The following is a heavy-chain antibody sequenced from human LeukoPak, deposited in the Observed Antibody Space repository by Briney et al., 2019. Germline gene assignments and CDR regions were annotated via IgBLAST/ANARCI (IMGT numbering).Heavy chain of an antibody. D-gene: IGHD2-21*01. Sequence: GGSLRLSCAASGFTFSSYAMSWVRQAPGKGLEWVSAISGSGGSTYFADSVKGRFTISRDNSKNTLYLQMNSLRAEDTAVYYCAKFLPTHIVVANYYFDYWGQGTLVTVSS. CDR2: ISGSGGST. CDR3: AKFLPTHIVVANYYFDY. CDR1: GFTFSSYA. V-gene: IGHV3-23*01. J-gene: IGHJ4*02.